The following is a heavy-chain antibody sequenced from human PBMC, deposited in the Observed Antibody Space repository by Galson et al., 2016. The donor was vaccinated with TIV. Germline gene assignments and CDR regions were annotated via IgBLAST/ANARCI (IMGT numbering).Heavy chain of an antibody. V-gene: IGHV3-23*01. Sequence: SLRLPCAASGFTFSSYAMTWVRQAPGKGLEWVSSISGNGGHTYYADSVKGRFPISRDNSKNTLYHQMNSLRAEDSAVYYCAKGRLGILAPAVGYYFERWGQGTLFPLSS. CDR1: GFTFSSYA. J-gene: IGHJ4*02. D-gene: IGHD2-2*01. CDR2: ISGNGGHT. CDR3: AKGRLGILAPAVGYYFER.